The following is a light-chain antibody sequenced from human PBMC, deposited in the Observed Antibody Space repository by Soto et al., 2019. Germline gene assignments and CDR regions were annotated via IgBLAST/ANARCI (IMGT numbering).Light chain of an antibody. CDR1: SSDVGGHNY. Sequence: QSALTQPASVSGSPGQSITISCTGTSSDVGGHNYVSWYQQHPGKAPKLMIYEVSNRPSGVSNRFSGSKSGNTASLTISGLQAEDEADYYCCSYTSSNTRVFGTGTKLTVL. CDR2: EVS. J-gene: IGLJ1*01. CDR3: CSYTSSNTRV. V-gene: IGLV2-14*01.